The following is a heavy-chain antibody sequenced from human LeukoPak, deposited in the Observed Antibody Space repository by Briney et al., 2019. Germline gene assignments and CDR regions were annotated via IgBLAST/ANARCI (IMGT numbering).Heavy chain of an antibody. Sequence: TSETLSLTCTVSGGSISSYYWSWIRQPPGKGLEWIGYIYYSGSTNYNPSLKSRVTISVDTSKNQFSLKLSSVTAADTAVYYCASGGDSGYSSSWPYYYYYYMDVWGKGTTVTVSS. CDR3: ASGGDSGYSSSWPYYYYYYMDV. V-gene: IGHV4-59*01. CDR2: IYYSGST. CDR1: GGSISSYY. D-gene: IGHD6-13*01. J-gene: IGHJ6*03.